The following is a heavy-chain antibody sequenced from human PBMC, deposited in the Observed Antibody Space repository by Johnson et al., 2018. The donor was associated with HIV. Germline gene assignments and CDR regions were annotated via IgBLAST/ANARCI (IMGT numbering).Heavy chain of an antibody. CDR2: IYSGGRS. Sequence: VQLVESGGGWIQPGGSLRLSCAVSGFTVRNNYMSWVRQAPGKGLEWVSVIYSGGRSYYADSVKGRLTLSRDNSNNTLYLQMNSLRAEDTAVYYCARDVTAGNDAFDIWGQGTMVTVSS. D-gene: IGHD1-1*01. J-gene: IGHJ3*02. CDR1: GFTVRNNY. CDR3: ARDVTAGNDAFDI. V-gene: IGHV3-66*03.